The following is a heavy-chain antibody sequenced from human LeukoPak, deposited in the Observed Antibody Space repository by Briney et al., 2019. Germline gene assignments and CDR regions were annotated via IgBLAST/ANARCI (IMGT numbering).Heavy chain of an antibody. CDR2: IRYDGSDS. Sequence: GGSLRLSCSAFGYTFSNYAMHWVRQAPGKGLDWVAFIRYDGSDSYYTDSVKGRFTISRDDSKKTLYLQMNSLRTEDTAVYYCALLGVVIPPDTYDVWGQGTLVTVSS. J-gene: IGHJ3*01. CDR3: ALLGVVIPPDTYDV. D-gene: IGHD3-3*01. V-gene: IGHV3-30*02. CDR1: GYTFSNYA.